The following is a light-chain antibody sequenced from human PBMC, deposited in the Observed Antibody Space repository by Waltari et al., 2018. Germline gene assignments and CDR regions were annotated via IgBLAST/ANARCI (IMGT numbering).Light chain of an antibody. CDR1: SRYVGGYNY. J-gene: IGLJ3*02. CDR3: SSHTSSSTRVV. V-gene: IGLV2-14*03. CDR2: DVS. Sequence: QSALTQPASVSGSPGQSITISCTGTSRYVGGYNYVSLYQQHPGKAPKLMIYDVSNRPSGVSNRFSGSKSGNTASLTISGLQAEDEADYYCSSHTSSSTRVVFGGGTKLTVL.